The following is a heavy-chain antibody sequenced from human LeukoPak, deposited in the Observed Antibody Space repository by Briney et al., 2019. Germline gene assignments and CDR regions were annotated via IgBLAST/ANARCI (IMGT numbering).Heavy chain of an antibody. D-gene: IGHD6-19*01. CDR3: ARVGSGAAAGLVLVY. J-gene: IGHJ4*02. CDR2: INHSGST. V-gene: IGHV4-34*01. CDR1: GGSFSGYY. Sequence: PSETLSLTCAVYGGSFSGYYWSWIRQPPGKGLEWIGEINHSGSTNYNPSLKSRVTISVDTSKNQFSLKLSSVTAADTAVYYCARVGSGAAAGLVLVYWGQGTLVTVSS.